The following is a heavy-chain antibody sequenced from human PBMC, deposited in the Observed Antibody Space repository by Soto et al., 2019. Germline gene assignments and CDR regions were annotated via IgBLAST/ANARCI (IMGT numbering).Heavy chain of an antibody. CDR2: IYYSGST. D-gene: IGHD3-10*01. CDR1: GGSISSYY. Sequence: ETLSLTCTVSGGSISSYYWSWIRQPPGKGLEWIGYIYYSGSTNYNPSLKSRVTISVDTSKNQFSLKLSSVTAADTAVYYCARDKGNYFLAIDYWGQGTLVTVS. V-gene: IGHV4-59*01. J-gene: IGHJ4*02. CDR3: ARDKGNYFLAIDY.